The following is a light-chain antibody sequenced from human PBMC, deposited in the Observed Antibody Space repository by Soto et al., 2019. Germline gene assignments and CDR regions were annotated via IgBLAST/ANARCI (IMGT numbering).Light chain of an antibody. J-gene: IGLJ2*01. CDR3: QSYDSSLSASI. CDR2: GNT. Sequence: QSVLTQQPSVSGAPGQRVTLSCTGSSSNIGAGYDVHWYQQFPGTAPKLLIYGNTNRPSGVPDRFSGSKSGTSASLAITGLQTEDEADYYCQSYDSSLSASIFGGGTKVTVL. V-gene: IGLV1-40*01. CDR1: SSNIGAGYD.